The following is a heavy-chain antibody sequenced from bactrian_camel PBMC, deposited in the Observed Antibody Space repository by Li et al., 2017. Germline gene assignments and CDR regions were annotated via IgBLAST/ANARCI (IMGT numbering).Heavy chain of an antibody. Sequence: VQLVESGGGLVHTGGSLRLSCVATGFKFSTADFSWIRLAPGKGLEFVSHINTDTTYYAESVKGRFTISRDNAKNTMYLQMNSLKPEDTAVYYCVRVFFDIWGQGTQVTVS. V-gene: IGHV3S40*01. J-gene: IGHJ4*01. CDR2: INTDTT. CDR1: GFKFSTAD. CDR3: VRVFFDI.